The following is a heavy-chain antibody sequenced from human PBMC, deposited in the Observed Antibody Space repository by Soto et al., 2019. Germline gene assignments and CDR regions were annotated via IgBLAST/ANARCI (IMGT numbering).Heavy chain of an antibody. J-gene: IGHJ4*01. CDR1: GGSINDYY. CDR3: VAGPARAKGAY. Sequence: QVQLQESGPGLVKLSETLSLTCTVSGGSINDYYWSWMRQPPGKGLVWIAYVLRPDYTGYNPSLRNRTTISSDTSTNQFCLRLISVTAADPAVYDCVAGPARAKGAYWGQGTLVTVSS. CDR2: VLRPDYT. V-gene: IGHV4-59*01.